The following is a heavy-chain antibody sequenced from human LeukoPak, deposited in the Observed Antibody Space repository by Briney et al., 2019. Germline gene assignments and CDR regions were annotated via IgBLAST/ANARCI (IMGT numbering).Heavy chain of an antibody. CDR2: IGTGDNT. D-gene: IGHD3-3*01. CDR1: GFTFSSSD. Sequence: GGSLRLSCAASGFTFSSSDMHWVRQPTGKGLEWVSAIGTGDNTYYADSVKGRFTISRENAKNSLYLQMNSLRAEDTAVYYCARSYYDFWSGYYGYYYYMDVWGKGTTVTVSS. CDR3: ARSYYDFWSGYYGYYYYMDV. J-gene: IGHJ6*03. V-gene: IGHV3-13*01.